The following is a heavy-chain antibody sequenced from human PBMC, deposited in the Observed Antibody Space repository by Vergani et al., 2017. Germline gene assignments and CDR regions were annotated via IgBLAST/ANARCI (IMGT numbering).Heavy chain of an antibody. J-gene: IGHJ4*02. Sequence: EVELVQSGPEMRKPGESLKISCKGSQYSFGNYWIGWVPQRPGKGLGGMGIIYPADSDTGNSPSFQGQVTISADKSISTAFLQWDSLKASDTALYYCARHTTYTDSWGQGTLVTVSS. CDR3: ARHTTYTDS. CDR2: IYPADSDT. D-gene: IGHD1-1*01. V-gene: IGHV5-51*01. CDR1: QYSFGNYW.